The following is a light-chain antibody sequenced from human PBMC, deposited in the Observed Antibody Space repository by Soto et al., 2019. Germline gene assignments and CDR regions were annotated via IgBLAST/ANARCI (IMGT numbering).Light chain of an antibody. CDR2: KAS. CDR3: QLYNSYSPT. J-gene: IGKJ1*01. CDR1: QSISVW. V-gene: IGKV1-5*03. Sequence: DIQMTQSPSTLSASVGDRVTITCRASQSISVWLAWYQQKAGKAPNHLIYKASRLESGVPSRFSGSGSETEFTLTISGLQPCDSATYYCQLYNSYSPTFGRGTKVEVQ.